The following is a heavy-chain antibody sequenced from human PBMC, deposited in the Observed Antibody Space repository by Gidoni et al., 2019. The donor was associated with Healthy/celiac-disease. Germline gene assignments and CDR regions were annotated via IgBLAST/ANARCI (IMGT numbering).Heavy chain of an antibody. CDR1: GSTFTSYG. J-gene: IGHJ3*02. Sequence: QVQLVQSGAEVKKPGASVKVSCKASGSTFTSYGISWVRQAPGQGLEWMGWMSAYNGNTNYAQKLQGRVTMTTDTSTSTAYMELRSLRSDDTAVYYCARLDDSSGLEEGAFDIWGQGTMVTVSS. D-gene: IGHD3-22*01. CDR2: MSAYNGNT. CDR3: ARLDDSSGLEEGAFDI. V-gene: IGHV1-18*04.